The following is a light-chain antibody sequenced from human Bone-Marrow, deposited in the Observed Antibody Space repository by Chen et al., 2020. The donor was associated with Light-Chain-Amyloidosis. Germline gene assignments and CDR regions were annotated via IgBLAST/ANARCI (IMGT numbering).Light chain of an antibody. CDR3: QQYYRAQT. J-gene: IGKJ1*01. V-gene: IGKV4-1*01. Sequence: DIVMTQSPDSLAVSLGESATINCTSSQSILYSPRKKDYLAWYQHKPGQPPKLLIYWASIREYGVPDRFSGSGSGTDFTLTISSLQAEDVAVYFCQQYYRAQTFGQGTKVEIK. CDR2: WAS. CDR1: QSILYSPRKKDY.